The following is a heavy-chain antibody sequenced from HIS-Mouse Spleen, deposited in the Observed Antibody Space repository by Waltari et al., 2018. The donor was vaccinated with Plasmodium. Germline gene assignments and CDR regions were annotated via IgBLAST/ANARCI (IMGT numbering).Heavy chain of an antibody. CDR1: GYTFTGYY. D-gene: IGHD6-13*01. CDR3: ARVLGYKAAAGTFVEYFQH. J-gene: IGHJ1*01. Sequence: QVQLVQSGAEVKKPGASVKVSCKASGYTFTGYYMHWVRQAPNSGGTNYAKKVQGRVTMTRDTSISTAYMELSRLRSDDTAVYYCARVLGYKAAAGTFVEYFQHWGQGTLVTVSS. CDR2: NSGGT. V-gene: IGHV1-2*02.